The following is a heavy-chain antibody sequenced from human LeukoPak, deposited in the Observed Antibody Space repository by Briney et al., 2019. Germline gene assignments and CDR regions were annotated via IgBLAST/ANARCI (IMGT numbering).Heavy chain of an antibody. V-gene: IGHV3-48*03. CDR2: ISSSGSTI. D-gene: IGHD4-17*01. CDR3: ARDSTVTTPYNWFDP. Sequence: GGSLRLSCAASGFTFSIYEMNCVRQAPGKGMEWVSYISSSGSTIYYADSVKGRFTISRDNAKNSLYLQMNSLRAEDTAVYYCARDSTVTTPYNWFDPWGQGTLVTVSS. J-gene: IGHJ5*02. CDR1: GFTFSIYE.